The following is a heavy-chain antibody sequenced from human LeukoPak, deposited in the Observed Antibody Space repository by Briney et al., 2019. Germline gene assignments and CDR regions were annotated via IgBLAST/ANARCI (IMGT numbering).Heavy chain of an antibody. CDR3: ARRVPAVSLGWFDH. CDR1: GFTFSSYA. J-gene: IGHJ5*02. Sequence: PGGSLRLSCAASGFTFSSYAMHWVRQAPGKGLEWVAVISYDGSNKYYADSVKGRFTISRDNSKNTLYLEMNSLRAEDTAVCYCARRVPAVSLGWFDHWGQGTLVTVSS. D-gene: IGHD2-2*01. V-gene: IGHV3-30*01. CDR2: ISYDGSNK.